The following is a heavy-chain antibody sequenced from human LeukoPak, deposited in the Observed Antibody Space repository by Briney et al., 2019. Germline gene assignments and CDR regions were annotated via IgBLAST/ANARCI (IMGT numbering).Heavy chain of an antibody. V-gene: IGHV4-30-2*01. CDR3: ARLPYYYDSSGYQGYYYGMDV. Sequence: SETLSLTCVVSGGSISSGGYSWSWIRQPPGKGLEWIGYIYHSGSTYYNPSLKSRVTISVDTSKNQFSLKLSSVTAADTAVYYCARLPYYYDSSGYQGYYYGMDVWGQGTTVTVSS. J-gene: IGHJ6*02. D-gene: IGHD3-22*01. CDR1: GGSISSGGYS. CDR2: IYHSGST.